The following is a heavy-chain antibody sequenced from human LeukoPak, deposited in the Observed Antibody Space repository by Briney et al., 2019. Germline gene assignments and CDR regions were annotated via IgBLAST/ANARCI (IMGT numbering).Heavy chain of an antibody. J-gene: IGHJ6*03. CDR3: ARDPRIAVTGTTPYDYFFHMDV. V-gene: IGHV3-30*02. D-gene: IGHD6-19*01. CDR2: IRYDGSNK. Sequence: GGSLRLSCAASGFTFSSYGLHWVRQAPGKGLEWVAFIRYDGSNKYYADSVKGRVTISRDNSKNTLYLQMDSLRAEDTAVYYCARDPRIAVTGTTPYDYFFHMDVWGKGTTVTVSS. CDR1: GFTFSSYG.